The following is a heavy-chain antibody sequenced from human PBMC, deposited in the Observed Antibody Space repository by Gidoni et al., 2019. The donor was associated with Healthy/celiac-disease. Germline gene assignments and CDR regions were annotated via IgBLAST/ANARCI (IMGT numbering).Heavy chain of an antibody. Sequence: QVQLQQWGAGLLKPSETLSLTCAVYGGSFSGYYWSWLRQPPGKGLEWIGEINHSGSTNYNPSLKSRVTISVDTSKNQFSLKLSSVTAADTAVYYCASLAAAGLYNWFDPWGQGTLVTVSS. CDR3: ASLAAAGLYNWFDP. CDR2: INHSGST. D-gene: IGHD6-13*01. V-gene: IGHV4-34*01. CDR1: GGSFSGYY. J-gene: IGHJ5*02.